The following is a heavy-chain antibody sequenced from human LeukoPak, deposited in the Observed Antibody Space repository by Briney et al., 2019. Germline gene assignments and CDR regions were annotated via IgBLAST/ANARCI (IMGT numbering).Heavy chain of an antibody. V-gene: IGHV6-1*01. CDR1: GDSVSSNSAA. CDR3: ERDSSGWYFDY. J-gene: IGHJ4*02. D-gene: IGHD6-19*01. CDR2: TYYRSKWYN. Sequence: SQTLSLTCAISGDSVSSNSAAWNWIMQSPARGLEGLGRTYYRSKWYNDSAVSVKSRITINTDTSKNQFYLQLNSVTPEDTAVYYCERDSSGWYFDYWGQGTLVTVSS.